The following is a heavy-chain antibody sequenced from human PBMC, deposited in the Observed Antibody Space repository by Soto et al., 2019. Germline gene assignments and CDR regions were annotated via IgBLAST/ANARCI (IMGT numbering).Heavy chain of an antibody. CDR3: RAGLHLGELSDAFDI. CDR2: IRSKAYGGTT. D-gene: IGHD3-16*02. J-gene: IGHJ3*02. CDR1: GCTCGDYT. V-gene: IGHV3-49*03. Sequence: AVWRCCVDFGCTCGDYTISGFRQAPGKGLEWVGFIRSKAYGGTTEYAASVKGRFTISRDDSKSIAYLQMNSLKTEDTAVYYCRAGLHLGELSDAFDIWGQGTMVTVSS.